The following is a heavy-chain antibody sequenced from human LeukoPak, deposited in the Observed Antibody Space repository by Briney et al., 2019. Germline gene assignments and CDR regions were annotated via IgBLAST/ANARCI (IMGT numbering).Heavy chain of an antibody. D-gene: IGHD5-12*01. J-gene: IGHJ6*03. CDR1: GNTFTNYD. Sequence: SVKVSCKASGNTFTNYDVNWVRQATGPGLELMGWMNPNSGNTGYAQKFQGRVTITRNSSMNTAYMELSSLRSEDTAVYYCARVGYSGCDLDYYYYMDVWGKGTTVTVSS. V-gene: IGHV1-8*03. CDR3: ARVGYSGCDLDYYYYMDV. CDR2: MNPNSGNT.